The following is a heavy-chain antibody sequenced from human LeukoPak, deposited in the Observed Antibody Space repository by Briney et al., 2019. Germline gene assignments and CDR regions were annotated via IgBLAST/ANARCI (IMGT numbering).Heavy chain of an antibody. Sequence: SETLSLTCTVSGGSISSYYWSWIRQPPGKGLEWIGYIYYSGSTNYNPSLKSRVTISVDTSKNQFSLKLNSVTAADTAVYYCAREVVAAAGTVDHWGQGTLVTVSS. V-gene: IGHV4-59*01. CDR1: GGSISSYY. D-gene: IGHD6-13*01. J-gene: IGHJ4*02. CDR3: AREVVAAAGTVDH. CDR2: IYYSGST.